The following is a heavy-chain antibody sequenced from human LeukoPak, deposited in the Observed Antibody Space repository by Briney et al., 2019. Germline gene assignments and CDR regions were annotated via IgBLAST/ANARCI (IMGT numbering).Heavy chain of an antibody. CDR2: IYYSGST. D-gene: IGHD6-19*01. V-gene: IGHV4-59*08. CDR1: GGSISSYY. J-gene: IGHJ4*02. CDR3: ARHAQQWLTYYFDY. Sequence: SEALSPTCTVSGGSISSYYWSWIRQPPGKGLEWIGYIYYSGSTNYNPSLKSRVTISVDTSKNQFSLKLSSVTAADTAVYYCARHAQQWLTYYFDYWGQGTLVTVSS.